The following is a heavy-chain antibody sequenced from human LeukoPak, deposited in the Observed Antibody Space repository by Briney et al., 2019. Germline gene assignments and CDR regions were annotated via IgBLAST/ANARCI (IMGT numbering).Heavy chain of an antibody. Sequence: PGGSLRLSCAASGFTFSNSWMSWVRQAPGKGLEWVANMKEDGSNKYYADSVKGRFTISRDNSKNTLYLQMNSLIAEDTAVYYCAKTGFQWGYYFYYMDVWGKGTTVTVSS. J-gene: IGHJ6*03. CDR3: AKTGFQWGYYFYYMDV. V-gene: IGHV3-7*01. CDR2: MKEDGSNK. D-gene: IGHD1-14*01. CDR1: GFTFSNSW.